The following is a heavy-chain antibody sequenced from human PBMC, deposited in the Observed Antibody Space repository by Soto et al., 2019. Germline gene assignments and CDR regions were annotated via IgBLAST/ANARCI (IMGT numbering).Heavy chain of an antibody. CDR2: ISGSGGST. CDR1: GFTFSSYA. CDR3: GKDRQRGYSSSWYAFDI. D-gene: IGHD6-13*01. Sequence: GGSLRLSCAASGFTFSSYAMSWVRQAPGKGLEWVSAISGSGGSTYYADSVKGRFTISGDNSKNTLYLQMNSLRAEDRAVYYCGKDRQRGYSSSWYAFDIGGQGTMVTVSS. J-gene: IGHJ3*02. V-gene: IGHV3-23*01.